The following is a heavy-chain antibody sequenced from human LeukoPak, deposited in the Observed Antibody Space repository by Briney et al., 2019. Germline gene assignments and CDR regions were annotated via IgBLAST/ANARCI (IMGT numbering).Heavy chain of an antibody. CDR2: INPSGGST. Sequence: GASVKVSCKASGYTFTSYYMHWVRQAPGQGLEWMGIINPSGGSTSYAQKFQGRVTMTRDTSTSTVYMELSSLRSEDTAVYYCARDGGIAVAGAPHSWYYFDYWGREPWSPSPQ. J-gene: IGHJ4*02. CDR3: ARDGGIAVAGAPHSWYYFDY. V-gene: IGHV1-46*01. CDR1: GYTFTSYY. D-gene: IGHD6-19*01.